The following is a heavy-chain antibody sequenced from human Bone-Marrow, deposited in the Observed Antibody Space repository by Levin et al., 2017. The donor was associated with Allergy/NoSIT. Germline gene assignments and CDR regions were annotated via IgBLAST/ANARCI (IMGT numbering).Heavy chain of an antibody. CDR3: AKDLGSVAGTS. D-gene: IGHD6-19*01. V-gene: IGHV3-23*01. CDR2: ISGSGGST. J-gene: IGHJ4*02. Sequence: GASVKVSCAASGFTFSNYDMSWVRQAPGKGLEWVSAISGSGGSTYYADSVKGRFTVSRDNSKNTLYLQMNSLRAEDTAVYYCAKDLGSVAGTSGGQGTLVTVSS. CDR1: GFTFSNYD.